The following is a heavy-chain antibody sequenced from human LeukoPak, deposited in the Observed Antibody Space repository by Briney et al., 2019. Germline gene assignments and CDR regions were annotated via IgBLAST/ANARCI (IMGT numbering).Heavy chain of an antibody. Sequence: GGSLRLSCVASGFSLSTFAMSWVRQSPEKGLEWVSAIGASDGYTYHADSVKGRFTMSRDISRNTVYLQMNSLRAEDTAVYYCAKVRTMIVVVRDAFDIWGQGTMVTVSS. V-gene: IGHV3-23*01. CDR2: IGASDGYT. J-gene: IGHJ3*02. D-gene: IGHD3-22*01. CDR3: AKVRTMIVVVRDAFDI. CDR1: GFSLSTFA.